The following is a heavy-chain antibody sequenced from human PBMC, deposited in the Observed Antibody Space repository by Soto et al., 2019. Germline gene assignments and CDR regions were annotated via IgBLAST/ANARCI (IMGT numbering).Heavy chain of an antibody. J-gene: IGHJ6*02. CDR2: TYYRSKWYN. Sequence: PSQTLSLTCAISGVSVSSNSAAWYCIIHTPSRGLEWLGRTYYRSKWYNDYAVSVKSRITINPDTSKNQFSLQLNSVTPEDTAVYYCAREPRLTLIYSGYEGPRYYYYYGMDVWGQGTTVTVSS. CDR1: GVSVSSNSAA. CDR3: AREPRLTLIYSGYEGPRYYYYYGMDV. V-gene: IGHV6-1*01. D-gene: IGHD5-12*01.